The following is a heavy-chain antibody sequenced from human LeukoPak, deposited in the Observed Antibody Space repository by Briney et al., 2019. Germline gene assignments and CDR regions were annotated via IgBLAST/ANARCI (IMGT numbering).Heavy chain of an antibody. CDR3: AREHNWNDPQFDY. D-gene: IGHD1-20*01. CDR1: GGSFSGYY. J-gene: IGHJ4*02. V-gene: IGHV4-4*07. Sequence: SETLSLTCAVYGGSFSGYYWSWIRQPAGKGLEWIGRIYTSGSTNYNPSLKSRVTMSVDTSKNQFSLKLSSVTAADTAVYYCAREHNWNDPQFDYWGQGTLVTVSS. CDR2: IYTSGST.